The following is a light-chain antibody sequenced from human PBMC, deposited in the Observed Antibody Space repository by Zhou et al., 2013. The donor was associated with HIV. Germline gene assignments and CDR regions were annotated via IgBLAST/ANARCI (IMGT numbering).Light chain of an antibody. CDR3: HQYADSPVT. V-gene: IGKV3-20*01. CDR2: GAS. J-gene: IGKJ4*01. Sequence: IVLTQSPGTLSLSPGERATLSCRASQTITNNNLAWYQQKLGQAPRLLIYGASSRATASQTGSVAVGLGTDFTLTISRLEPADFAVYFCHQYADSPVTFAEGP. CDR1: QTITNNN.